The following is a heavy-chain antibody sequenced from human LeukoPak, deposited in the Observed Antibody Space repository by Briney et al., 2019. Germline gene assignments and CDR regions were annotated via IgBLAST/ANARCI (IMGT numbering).Heavy chain of an antibody. J-gene: IGHJ4*02. Sequence: PGGSLRLSCAASGFTFSSYEMNWVRQAPGKGLEWVSYISSSGSTIYYADSVKGRFTISRDNAKNSLYLQMNSLKTEDTAVYYCTTGGPEYYDSSGYPFDYWGQGTLVTVSS. V-gene: IGHV3-48*03. CDR2: ISSSGSTI. CDR3: TTGGPEYYDSSGYPFDY. D-gene: IGHD3-22*01. CDR1: GFTFSSYE.